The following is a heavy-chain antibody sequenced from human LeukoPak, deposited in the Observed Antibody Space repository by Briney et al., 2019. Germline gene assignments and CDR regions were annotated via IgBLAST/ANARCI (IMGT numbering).Heavy chain of an antibody. CDR3: ATYSQVLLPFES. V-gene: IGHV3-23*01. J-gene: IGHJ4*02. CDR1: GFTFSVHG. CDR2: IFPSGGEI. Sequence: PGGTLRLSCAASGFTFSVHGINWVRQPPGKGLEWVSSIFPSGGEIHYADSVRGRFTISRDNSKSTLSLQMNSLRAEDTAIYYFATYSQVLLPFESWGQGTLVTVSS. D-gene: IGHD5-18*01.